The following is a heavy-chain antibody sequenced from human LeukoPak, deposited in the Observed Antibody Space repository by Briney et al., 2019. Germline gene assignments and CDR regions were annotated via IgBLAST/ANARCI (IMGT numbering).Heavy chain of an antibody. CDR2: ISSSSSYI. CDR1: GFTFSSYS. Sequence: GGSLRLSCAASGFTFSSYSMNWVRQAPGKGLEWVSSISSSSSYIYYADSVKGRFTISRDNAKNSLYLQMNSLRAEDTAVYYCARPGMRITMVRGLRRTLRQYFQHWGQGTLVTVSS. D-gene: IGHD3-10*01. J-gene: IGHJ1*01. CDR3: ARPGMRITMVRGLRRTLRQYFQH. V-gene: IGHV3-21*01.